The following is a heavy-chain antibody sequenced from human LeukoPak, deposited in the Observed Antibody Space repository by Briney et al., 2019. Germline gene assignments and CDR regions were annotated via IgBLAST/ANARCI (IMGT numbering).Heavy chain of an antibody. Sequence: PGGSLRLSCAASGFTFSSHAMSWVRQAPGKGLDWVSGISHSGGSTHYADSVKGRFTISRDNSKNTLYLQMNSLGAEDTAVYYCAKDRRGYSYGGLFDYWGQGTLVTVSS. CDR1: GFTFSSHA. D-gene: IGHD5-18*01. V-gene: IGHV3-23*01. CDR2: ISHSGGST. J-gene: IGHJ4*02. CDR3: AKDRRGYSYGGLFDY.